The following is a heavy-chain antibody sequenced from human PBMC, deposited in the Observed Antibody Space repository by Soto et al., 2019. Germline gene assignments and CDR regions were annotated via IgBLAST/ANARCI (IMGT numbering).Heavy chain of an antibody. J-gene: IGHJ6*02. V-gene: IGHV3-30*18. Sequence: QVQLVESGGGVVQPGRSLRLSCAASGFTFSSYGMHWVRQAPGKGLEWVAVISYDGSNKYYADSVKGRFTISRDKSKNTLYLQMNSLRAEDTAVYYCAKRREIDYYYGMDVWGQGTTVTVSS. CDR2: ISYDGSNK. CDR1: GFTFSSYG. CDR3: AKRREIDYYYGMDV.